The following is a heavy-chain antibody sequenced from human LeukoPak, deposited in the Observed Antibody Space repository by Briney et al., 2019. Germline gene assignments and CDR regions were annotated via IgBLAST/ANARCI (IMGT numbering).Heavy chain of an antibody. CDR3: TRGGELMNF. Sequence: SETLSLTCTVSGYSISSGYYWGWIRQPPGKGLEWIGRIYTSGSTNYNPSLKSRATISIDASKNQFSLRLSSVTAADTAVYYCTRGGELMNFWGQGTLVTVSS. CDR2: IYTSGST. J-gene: IGHJ4*02. D-gene: IGHD1-26*01. CDR1: GYSISSGYY. V-gene: IGHV4-38-2*02.